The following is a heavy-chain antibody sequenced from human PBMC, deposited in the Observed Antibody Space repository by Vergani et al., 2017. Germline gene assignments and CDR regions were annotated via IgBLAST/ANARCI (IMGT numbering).Heavy chain of an antibody. J-gene: IGHJ4*02. Sequence: QVQLVQSGAEVKKPGASVKVSCKASGYTFTSYGISWVRQAPGQGLEWMGWISAYNGNTTYAQKLQGRVTMTTDTSTSTAYVELRSLRSDDTAVYYCAKLPTYYDILTGYYTLAYWGQGSLVTVSS. CDR2: ISAYNGNT. CDR3: AKLPTYYDILTGYYTLAY. V-gene: IGHV1-18*01. CDR1: GYTFTSYG. D-gene: IGHD3-9*01.